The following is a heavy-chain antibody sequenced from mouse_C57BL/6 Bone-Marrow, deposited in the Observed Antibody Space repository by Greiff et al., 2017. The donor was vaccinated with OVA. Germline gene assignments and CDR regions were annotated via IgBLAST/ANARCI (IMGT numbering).Heavy chain of an antibody. CDR3: TTDYDRVYYFDY. D-gene: IGHD2-4*01. CDR2: IDPENGDT. Sequence: EVQLQQSGAELVRPGASVKLSCTASGFNIKDDYMHWVKQRPEQGLEWIGWIDPENGDTEYASKFQGKATITADTSSNTAYLQLSSLTSEDTAVYYCTTDYDRVYYFDYWGQGTTLTVSS. V-gene: IGHV14-4*01. J-gene: IGHJ2*01. CDR1: GFNIKDDY.